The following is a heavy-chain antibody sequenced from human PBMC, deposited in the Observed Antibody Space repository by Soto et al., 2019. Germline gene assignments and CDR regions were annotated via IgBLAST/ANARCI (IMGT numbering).Heavy chain of an antibody. CDR1: GGSISSYY. J-gene: IGHJ5*02. CDR3: AKTYSSGWTNWFDP. V-gene: IGHV4-59*01. CDR2: IYYSGST. Sequence: QVQLQESGPGLVKPSETLSLTCTVSGGSISSYYWSWIRQPPGKGLEWIGYIYYSGSTNYNPSLKSRVTISVDTSKNQFSLKLSSVTAADTAVYYCAKTYSSGWTNWFDPWGQGTLVTVSS. D-gene: IGHD6-19*01.